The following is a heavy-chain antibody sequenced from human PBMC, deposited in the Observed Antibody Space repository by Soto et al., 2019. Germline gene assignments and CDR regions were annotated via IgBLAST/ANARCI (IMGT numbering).Heavy chain of an antibody. CDR3: ARRITGDPHFDL. J-gene: IGHJ2*01. Sequence: QLQLQESGPGLVKPSETLSLTCTVSDGSISSYYWSWIRQPPGKGLEWIGYVYSNGDTSFNPSLKRRVTISVDTSRNRFSLRLNSVTAADTAEYYCARRITGDPHFDLWGRGTLVTVSS. CDR2: VYSNGDT. D-gene: IGHD1-20*01. V-gene: IGHV4-59*12. CDR1: DGSISSYY.